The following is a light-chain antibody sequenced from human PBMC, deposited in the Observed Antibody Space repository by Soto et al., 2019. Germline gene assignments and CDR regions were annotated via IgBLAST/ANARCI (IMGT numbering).Light chain of an antibody. J-gene: IGLJ2*01. Sequence: QSALAQPASVSGSPGQSITISCSGTSSDVGKYDAVSWYQQHPGKAPKFIIYEVTKRPSGISDLFSGSTSGNTASLTISGLQAEDEAHYYCCSYTSLDSVLFGGGTKLTVL. V-gene: IGLV2-23*02. CDR2: EVT. CDR3: CSYTSLDSVL. CDR1: SSDVGKYDA.